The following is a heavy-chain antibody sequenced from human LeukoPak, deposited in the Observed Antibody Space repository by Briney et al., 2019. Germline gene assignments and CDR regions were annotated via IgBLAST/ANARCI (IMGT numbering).Heavy chain of an antibody. CDR1: GYTFTSYD. V-gene: IGHV1-8*01. J-gene: IGHJ4*02. CDR2: MNPNSGNT. Sequence: ASVKVSCKASGYTFTSYDINWVRQATGQGLEWMGWMNPNSGNTGYAQKFQGRVTMTRNTPISTAYMELSSLRSEDTAVYYCARGALVVASVDLDYWGQGALVTVSS. D-gene: IGHD3-22*01. CDR3: ARGALVVASVDLDY.